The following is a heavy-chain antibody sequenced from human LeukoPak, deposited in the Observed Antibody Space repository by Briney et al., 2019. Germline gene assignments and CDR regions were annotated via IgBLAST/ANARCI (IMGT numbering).Heavy chain of an antibody. V-gene: IGHV3-48*03. J-gene: IGHJ5*02. CDR3: ARDSGYDFRSGYQGGWFDP. D-gene: IGHD3-3*01. CDR2: ISSSGSTI. CDR1: GFTFSSYE. Sequence: PGGSLRLSCAASGFTFSSYEMNWVRQAPGKGLEWVSYISSSGSTIYYADSVKGRFTISRDNAKNSLYLQMNSLRAEDTAVYYCARDSGYDFRSGYQGGWFDPWGQGTLVTVSS.